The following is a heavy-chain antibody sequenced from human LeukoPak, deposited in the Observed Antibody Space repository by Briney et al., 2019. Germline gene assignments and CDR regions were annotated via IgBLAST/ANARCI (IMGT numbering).Heavy chain of an antibody. CDR1: GFTYSSYG. D-gene: IGHD3-22*01. Sequence: GGSLRLXCAASGFTYSSYGMHWVRRTPGKGLESVAFIRYDGSNKYYADSVKGRFTISRDNSKNTLYLQMNSLRAEDKAVYYCAKDGNYYDSSGYGDYWGQGTLVTVSS. CDR3: AKDGNYYDSSGYGDY. CDR2: IRYDGSNK. J-gene: IGHJ4*02. V-gene: IGHV3-30*02.